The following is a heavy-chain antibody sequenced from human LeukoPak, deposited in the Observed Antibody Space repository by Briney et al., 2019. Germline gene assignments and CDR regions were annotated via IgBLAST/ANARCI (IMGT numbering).Heavy chain of an antibody. CDR1: GFTFSSYS. J-gene: IGHJ3*02. CDR3: ARDGDYGGDAFDI. Sequence: GGSLRLSCAASGFTFSSYSMNWVRQAPGKGLEWVSSISSSSSYIYYADSVKGRFTISRDNAKNSLYLQMNSLRAEDTAVYYCARDGDYGGDAFDIWGQGTMVTVSS. V-gene: IGHV3-21*01. CDR2: ISSSSSYI. D-gene: IGHD4-23*01.